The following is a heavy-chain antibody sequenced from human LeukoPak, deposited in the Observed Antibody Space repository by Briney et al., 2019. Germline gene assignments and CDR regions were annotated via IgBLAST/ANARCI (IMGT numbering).Heavy chain of an antibody. CDR1: GFTFSSYG. J-gene: IGHJ4*02. Sequence: GGSLRLSCAASGFTFSSYGMHWVRQAPGKGLEWVSAISGSGGSTYYADSVKGRFTISRDNSKNTLYLQMNSLRAEDTAVYYCAKVPPGYSKSFDYWGQGTLVTVSS. D-gene: IGHD5-24*01. CDR3: AKVPPGYSKSFDY. V-gene: IGHV3-23*01. CDR2: ISGSGGST.